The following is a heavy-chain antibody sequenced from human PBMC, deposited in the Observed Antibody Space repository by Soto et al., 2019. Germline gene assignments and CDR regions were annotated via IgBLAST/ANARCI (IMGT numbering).Heavy chain of an antibody. CDR1: GYSQTSYY. J-gene: IGHJ4*02. Sequence: GTPSKVSCKASGYSQTSYYRRWVRQDNGQGLAWMGIINPSGGSTSYAQNYQGRITMTSDTSTTTVYMELSSLRSEDTAVYFCARGDYDVLTGYYPLDFWGQGTLVTVSS. CDR2: INPSGGST. V-gene: IGHV1-46*01. CDR3: ARGDYDVLTGYYPLDF. D-gene: IGHD3-9*01.